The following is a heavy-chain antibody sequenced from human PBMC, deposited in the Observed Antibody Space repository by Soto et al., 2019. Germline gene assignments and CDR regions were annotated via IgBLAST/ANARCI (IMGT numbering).Heavy chain of an antibody. CDR1: GFTFSSYS. V-gene: IGHV3-48*02. CDR2: ISSSSSTI. D-gene: IGHD2-2*01. CDR3: ARESAALNWFDP. Sequence: GGSLRLSCAASGFTFSSYSMNWVRQAPGKGLEWVSYISSSSSTIYYADSVKGRFAISRDNAKNSLYLQMNSLRDEDTAVYYCARESAALNWFDPWGQGTLVTVSS. J-gene: IGHJ5*02.